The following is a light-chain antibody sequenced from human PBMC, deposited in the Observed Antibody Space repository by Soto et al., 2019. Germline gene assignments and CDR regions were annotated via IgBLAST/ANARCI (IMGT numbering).Light chain of an antibody. Sequence: DIVLTQSPGTLSLSPGERATLSCRASQSVSNSYLAWYQQKPGQAPRLLIYGASSRATGIPDRFSGSGSGTEFTLTISSLEPEDFAVYYCQQYGSSPRTFGQGTKLEIK. CDR2: GAS. CDR3: QQYGSSPRT. CDR1: QSVSNSY. J-gene: IGKJ2*01. V-gene: IGKV3-20*01.